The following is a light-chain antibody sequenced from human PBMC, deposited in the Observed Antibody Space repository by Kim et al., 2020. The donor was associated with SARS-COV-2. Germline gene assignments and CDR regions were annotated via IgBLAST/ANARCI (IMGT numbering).Light chain of an antibody. Sequence: KTGTISCTRSRGSIDDNYVQWYQQRPGGVPTTVIYEDDQRPSGVSDRFSGSIDNSSNSASLTISGLRTEDEADYYCQSYNRDNVLFGGGTQLTVL. J-gene: IGLJ2*01. V-gene: IGLV6-57*03. CDR1: RGSIDDNY. CDR2: EDD. CDR3: QSYNRDNVL.